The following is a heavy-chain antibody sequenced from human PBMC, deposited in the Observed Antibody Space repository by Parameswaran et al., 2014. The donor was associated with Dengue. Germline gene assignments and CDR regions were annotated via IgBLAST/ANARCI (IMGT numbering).Heavy chain of an antibody. J-gene: IGHJ4*02. V-gene: IGHV4-34*01. D-gene: IGHD6-19*01. CDR3: ARGYSSGWYRRLSWRLKFDY. CDR2: INHSGST. Sequence: RWIRQPPGKGLEWIGEINHSGSTNYNPSLKSRVTISVDTSKNQFSLKLSSVTAADTAVYYCARGYSSGWYRRLSWRLKFDYWGQGTLVTVSS.